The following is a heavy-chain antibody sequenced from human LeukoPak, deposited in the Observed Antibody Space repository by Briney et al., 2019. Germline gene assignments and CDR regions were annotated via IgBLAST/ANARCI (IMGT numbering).Heavy chain of an antibody. CDR2: INHSGST. V-gene: IGHV4-39*07. D-gene: IGHD6-13*01. Sequence: SETLSLTCTVSGGSISSSRFYWGWIRQPPGKGLGWIGEINHSGSTNYNPSLKSRVTISVDTSKNQFSLKLSSVTAADTAVYYCCIAAAGSLNSWGQGTLVTVSS. J-gene: IGHJ4*02. CDR3: CIAAAGSLNS. CDR1: GGSISSSRFY.